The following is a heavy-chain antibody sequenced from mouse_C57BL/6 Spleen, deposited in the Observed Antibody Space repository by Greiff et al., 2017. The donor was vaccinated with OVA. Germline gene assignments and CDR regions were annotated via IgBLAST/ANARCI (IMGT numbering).Heavy chain of an antibody. D-gene: IGHD4-1*01. CDR1: GFTFSNYW. CDR2: IRLKSDNYAT. V-gene: IGHV6-3*01. CDR3: TVTGRYFDY. J-gene: IGHJ2*01. Sequence: EVKLEESGGGLVQPGGSMKLSCVASGFTFSNYWMNWVRQSPEKGLEWVAQIRLKSDNYATHYAESVKGRFTISRDDSKSSVYLQMNNLRAEDTGIYYCTVTGRYFDYWGQGTTLTVSS.